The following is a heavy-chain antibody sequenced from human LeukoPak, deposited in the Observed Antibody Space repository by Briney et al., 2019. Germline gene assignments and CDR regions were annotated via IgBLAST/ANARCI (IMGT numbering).Heavy chain of an antibody. V-gene: IGHV1-69-2*01. CDR2: VDPEDGET. Sequence: ATVKISCKVSGYTFTDYYMRWVQQAPGKGLEWMGLVDPEDGETIYAEKFQGRVTITADTSTDTAYMELSSLRSEDTAVYYCATNRVGGSGYGIDYWGQGTLVTVSS. J-gene: IGHJ4*02. CDR3: ATNRVGGSGYGIDY. CDR1: GYTFTDYY. D-gene: IGHD3-22*01.